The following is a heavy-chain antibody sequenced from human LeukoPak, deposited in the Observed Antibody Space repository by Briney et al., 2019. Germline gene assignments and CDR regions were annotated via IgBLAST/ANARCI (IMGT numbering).Heavy chain of an antibody. CDR3: ARVDVGYCSSTSCYGIDY. D-gene: IGHD2-2*01. CDR1: GGSISSGGYY. J-gene: IGHJ4*02. Sequence: TPSETLSLTCTVSGGSISSGGYYWSWIRQHPGKGLEWIGYIYYSGSTYYNPSLKSRVTISVDTSKNQFSLKLSSVTAADTAVYYCARVDVGYCSSTSCYGIDYWGQGTLVTVSS. V-gene: IGHV4-31*03. CDR2: IYYSGST.